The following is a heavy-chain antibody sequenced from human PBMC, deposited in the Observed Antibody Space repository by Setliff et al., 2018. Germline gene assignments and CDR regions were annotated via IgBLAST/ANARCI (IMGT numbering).Heavy chain of an antibody. CDR3: VTAQGAEHCDY. Sequence: GASVKVSCKTLGKSFTKYDFPWVRQATGQGLEWMGWMLPNSGNTGYAQKFQSRVTMTSNTAIITAYMELMRLTSEDTAFYYWVTAQGAEHCDYLGQGSLVTVSS. V-gene: IGHV1-8*01. CDR1: GKSFTKYD. D-gene: IGHD3-16*01. J-gene: IGHJ4*02. CDR2: MLPNSGNT.